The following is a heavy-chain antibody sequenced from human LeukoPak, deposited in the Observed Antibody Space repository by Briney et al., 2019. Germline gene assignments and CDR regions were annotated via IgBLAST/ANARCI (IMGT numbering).Heavy chain of an antibody. CDR2: IIPILGIA. CDR3: AGDLLVGATGAFDI. V-gene: IGHV1-69*04. J-gene: IGHJ3*02. CDR1: GGTFSSYA. D-gene: IGHD1-26*01. Sequence: ASVKVSCKASGGTFSSYAISWVRQAPGQGLECMGRIIPILGIANYAQKFQGRVTITADTSTSTAYMDLSSLRSEDTAVYYCAGDLLVGATGAFDIWGQGTMVTVSS.